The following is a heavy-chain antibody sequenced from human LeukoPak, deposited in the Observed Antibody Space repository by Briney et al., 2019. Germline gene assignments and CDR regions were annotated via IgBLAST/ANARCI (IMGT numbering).Heavy chain of an antibody. CDR1: GGTFSSYA. CDR2: IIPIFGTA. CDR3: AREDRYSSSWYYFDY. J-gene: IGHJ4*02. Sequence: SVTVSCKASGGTFSSYAISWVRQAPGQGLEWMGGIIPIFGTANYAQKFQGRVTITADESTSTAYMELRSLRSEDTAVYYCAREDRYSSSWYYFDYWGQGTLVTVSS. V-gene: IGHV1-69*13. D-gene: IGHD6-13*01.